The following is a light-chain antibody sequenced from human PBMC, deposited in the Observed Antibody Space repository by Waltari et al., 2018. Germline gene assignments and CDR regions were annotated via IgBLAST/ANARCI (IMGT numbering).Light chain of an antibody. CDR1: QSINNY. CDR2: AAS. Sequence: DIQMTQSPSSLSASVGDRVTITCRATQSINNYLNWYQHKPGRAPKLLSYAASSLQSGVPSRFTGSGSGTHFTLTITSLQPEDFATYYCQQTFSIPRSSFGQGTKLEIK. J-gene: IGKJ2*01. V-gene: IGKV1-39*01. CDR3: QQTFSIPRSS.